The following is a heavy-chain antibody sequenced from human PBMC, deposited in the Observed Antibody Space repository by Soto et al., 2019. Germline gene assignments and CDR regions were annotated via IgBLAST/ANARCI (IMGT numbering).Heavy chain of an antibody. CDR2: ILSGGGT. CDR3: AKGFSSGWYVDS. Sequence: QVQLQESGPGLVKPSGTLSLTCSVSGGSVSSDAYYWSWIRQPPGKTLEWIGFILSGGGTSTNPSLRNRLSISVDTSRNQFSLLLTSVTASETGVYFCAKGFSSGWYVDSWGRGTLVTVSS. J-gene: IGHJ4*02. V-gene: IGHV4-61*08. D-gene: IGHD6-19*01. CDR1: GGSVSSDAYY.